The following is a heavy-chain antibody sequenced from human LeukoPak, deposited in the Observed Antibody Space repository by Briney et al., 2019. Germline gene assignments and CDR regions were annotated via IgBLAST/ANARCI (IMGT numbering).Heavy chain of an antibody. CDR1: GYSFSTYW. CDR2: IYPGDSDT. V-gene: IGHV5-51*01. CDR3: ARRYDDGDLFDH. J-gene: IGHJ4*02. D-gene: IGHD4-17*01. Sequence: GESLKISCKGSGYSFSTYWIAWVRQMPGKGLEWMGIIYPGDSDTKYSPSFQGQVTISADKSISTAYLQWSSLKASDTAMYYCARRYDDGDLFDHWGQGTLVTVSS.